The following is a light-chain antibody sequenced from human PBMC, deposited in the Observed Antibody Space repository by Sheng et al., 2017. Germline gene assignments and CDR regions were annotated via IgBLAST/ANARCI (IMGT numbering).Light chain of an antibody. CDR2: GAS. CDR3: QQTNSFPLT. CDR1: QSVSSNY. Sequence: EIVLTQSPDTLSLSPGERVTLSCRASQSVSSNYLAWYQQKPGQAPRLLIYGASSRATVIPDRFSGSGSGTDFTLTISSLQPEDFAIYYCQQTNSFPLTFGGGTKVEIK. V-gene: IGKV3-20*01. J-gene: IGKJ4*01.